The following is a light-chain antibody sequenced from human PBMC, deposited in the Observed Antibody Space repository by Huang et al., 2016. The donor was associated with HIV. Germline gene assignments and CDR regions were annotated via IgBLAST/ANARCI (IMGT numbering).Light chain of an antibody. CDR3: QRFGSSPLYT. CDR2: GAS. CDR1: QSVSGTH. V-gene: IGKV3-20*01. J-gene: IGKJ2*01. Sequence: EIVLTQSPGTLSLSPGERATLSCRAGQSVSGTHLAWYQPRPGQAPRLLIYGASNRATGIPERFSGMASGTDFTLTISRLEPEDFGVYYCQRFGSSPLYTFGQGTKLEIK.